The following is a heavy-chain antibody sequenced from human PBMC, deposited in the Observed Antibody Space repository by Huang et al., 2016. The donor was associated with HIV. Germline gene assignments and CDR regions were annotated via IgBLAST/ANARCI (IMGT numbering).Heavy chain of an antibody. CDR2: MNTDTGRP. J-gene: IGHJ3*02. CDR1: GYSFTKYG. D-gene: IGHD2-21*02. Sequence: QVQLVQSGSELKKPGASVKVSCKASGYSFTKYGVHWVRQAPGRGLEWMGLMNTDTGRPRYAQDFTGRFVFSLDTSVSTAYLQISSLKPEDSAIYYCVRVRRVTDRYCVADCNTIDTFDIWGQGTLVTVSA. V-gene: IGHV7-4-1*02. CDR3: VRVRRVTDRYCVADCNTIDTFDI.